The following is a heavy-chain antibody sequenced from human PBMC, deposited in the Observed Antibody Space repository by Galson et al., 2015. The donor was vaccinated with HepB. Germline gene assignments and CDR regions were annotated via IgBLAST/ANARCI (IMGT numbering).Heavy chain of an antibody. V-gene: IGHV1-69*13. CDR3: ARDTGGCSSTSCYTPTGDY. CDR1: GGTFSSYA. J-gene: IGHJ4*02. Sequence: SVKVSCKASGGTFSSYAISWVRQAPGQGLEWMGGIIPIFGTANYAQKFQGRVTITADESTSTAYMELSSLRSEDTAVYYCARDTGGCSSTSCYTPTGDYWGQGTLVTVSS. CDR2: IIPIFGTA. D-gene: IGHD2-2*02.